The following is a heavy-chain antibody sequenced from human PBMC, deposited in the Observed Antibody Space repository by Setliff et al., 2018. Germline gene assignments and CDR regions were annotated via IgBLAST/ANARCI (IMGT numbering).Heavy chain of an antibody. Sequence: GGSLRLSCAASGFTFSRYWMSWVRQAPGKGLEWVANIKQDGSEKYYVDSVKGRFTISRDNAKNSLYLQMNSLRAEDTAVYYCARDHAYTVFGVVPSEAHAFDIWGQGTMVTVSS. D-gene: IGHD3-3*01. CDR2: IKQDGSEK. V-gene: IGHV3-7*01. CDR3: ARDHAYTVFGVVPSEAHAFDI. J-gene: IGHJ3*02. CDR1: GFTFSRYW.